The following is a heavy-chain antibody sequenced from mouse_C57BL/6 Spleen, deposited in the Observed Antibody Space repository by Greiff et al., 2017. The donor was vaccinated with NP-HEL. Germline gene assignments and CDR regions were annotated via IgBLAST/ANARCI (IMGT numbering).Heavy chain of an antibody. CDR2: IYPGDGDT. V-gene: IGHV1-82*01. Sequence: QVQLQQSGPELVKPGASVKISCKASGYAFSSSWMNWVKQRPGKGLEWIGRIYPGDGDTNYNGKFKGKATLTADKSSSTAYMQLSSLTSEDSAVYFCAREQSFYAMDYWGQGTSVTVSS. CDR3: AREQSFYAMDY. J-gene: IGHJ4*01. CDR1: GYAFSSSW.